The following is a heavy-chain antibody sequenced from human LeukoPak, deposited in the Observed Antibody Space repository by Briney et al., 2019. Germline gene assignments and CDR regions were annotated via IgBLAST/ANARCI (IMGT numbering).Heavy chain of an antibody. CDR3: VRGSSGTVVRGVSWAWFDP. V-gene: IGHV4-59*01. D-gene: IGHD3-10*01. J-gene: IGHJ5*02. Sequence: KPSETLSLTCTVSGGSISNYWWSWIRQPPGKGLEWIGYVFDSGGTNYNPSLKSRVTISVDTSKKQFSLKLSSVTAADTAVYYCVRGSSGTVVRGVSWAWFDPWGQGTLVSVSS. CDR2: VFDSGGT. CDR1: GGSISNYW.